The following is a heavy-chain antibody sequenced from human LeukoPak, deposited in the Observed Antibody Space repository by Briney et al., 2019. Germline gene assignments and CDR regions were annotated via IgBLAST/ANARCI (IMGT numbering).Heavy chain of an antibody. J-gene: IGHJ4*02. Sequence: GGSLRLSCAASGLSFSDYGMHWVRQAPGKGLEWVAVIWSDGSNKYYADSVKGRFTISRDNPKNTLYLQMNTLRADDTAVYFCASAAGPFDHWGQGTLVTVSS. V-gene: IGHV3-33*01. CDR1: GLSFSDYG. CDR3: ASAAGPFDH. D-gene: IGHD6-13*01. CDR2: IWSDGSNK.